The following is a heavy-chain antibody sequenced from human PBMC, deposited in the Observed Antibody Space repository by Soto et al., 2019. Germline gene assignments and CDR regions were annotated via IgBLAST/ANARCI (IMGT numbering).Heavy chain of an antibody. CDR1: GFTFSSFG. Sequence: QVQLVESGGGVVQPGRSLRLSCEASGFTFSSFGMHWVRQAPGKGLEWVAVIWFDGSNRYYADSVKDRFTISRDNSRNTLFLQMNSLENEDTAVYYCAKDGGAMVTPRYYFDYWGQGTLVTVSS. D-gene: IGHD5-18*01. CDR3: AKDGGAMVTPRYYFDY. J-gene: IGHJ4*02. CDR2: IWFDGSNR. V-gene: IGHV3-33*06.